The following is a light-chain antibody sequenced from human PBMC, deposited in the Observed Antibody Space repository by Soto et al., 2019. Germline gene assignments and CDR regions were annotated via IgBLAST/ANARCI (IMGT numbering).Light chain of an antibody. V-gene: IGLV1-47*02. CDR1: TSNVGSES. J-gene: IGLJ7*01. Sequence: QSVLTQPPSASGTPGQRVSISCSGGTSNVGSESVNWYQQFPGAAPKLLIFNHNERPSGVPDRFSGSTSGTSASLAISGLRAEDEAVYYCASWDDTLSGWVFGGGTQLTVL. CDR3: ASWDDTLSGWV. CDR2: NHN.